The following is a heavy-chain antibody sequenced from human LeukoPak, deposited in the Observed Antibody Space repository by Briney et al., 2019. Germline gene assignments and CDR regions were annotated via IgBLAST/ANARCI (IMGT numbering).Heavy chain of an antibody. CDR2: IYHSGTT. Sequence: SETLSLTCAVSGASISSDDRGTWVRQSPGKGLEWIGEIYHSGTTNYNPSLKSRVTISVDKSKNHFSLKPTSVTAADTAVHYCARAYCPSVWGQGSLVTVYS. CDR1: GASISSDDR. D-gene: IGHD2-21*01. J-gene: IGHJ4*02. CDR3: ARAYCPSV. V-gene: IGHV4-4*02.